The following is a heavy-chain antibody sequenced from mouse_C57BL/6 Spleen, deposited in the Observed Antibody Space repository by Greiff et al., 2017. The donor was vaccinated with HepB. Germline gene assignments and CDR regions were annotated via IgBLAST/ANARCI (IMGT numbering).Heavy chain of an antibody. CDR3: ARDPNYYGSSPYYFDY. CDR1: GYAFSSYW. CDR2: IYPGDGDT. V-gene: IGHV1-80*01. Sequence: VKVVESGAELVKPGASVKISCKASGYAFSSYWMNWVKQRPGKGLEWIGQIYPGDGDTNYNGKFKGKATLTADKSSSTAYMQLSSLTSEDSAVYFCARDPNYYGSSPYYFDYWGQGTTLTVSS. D-gene: IGHD1-1*01. J-gene: IGHJ2*01.